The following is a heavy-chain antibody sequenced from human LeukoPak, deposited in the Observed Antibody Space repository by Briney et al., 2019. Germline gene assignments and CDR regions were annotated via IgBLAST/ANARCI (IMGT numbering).Heavy chain of an antibody. CDR1: VLTLSTYA. Sequence: PGGSLSLSRAASVLTLSTYAMSWVGQAPGHQRERLAAIGGSGGSTYYADSVNGRFTISRDNSKDTLYLQMNSLRAEDTAVYYCAKGYYDYVWESYCFDYWGQGSLVTVSS. V-gene: IGHV3-23*01. CDR3: AKGYYDYVWESYCFDY. J-gene: IGHJ4*02. CDR2: IGGSGGST. D-gene: IGHD3-16*01.